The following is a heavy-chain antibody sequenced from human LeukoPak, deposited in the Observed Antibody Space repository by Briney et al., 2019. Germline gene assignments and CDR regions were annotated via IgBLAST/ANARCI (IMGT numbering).Heavy chain of an antibody. CDR1: GGSFSGYY. J-gene: IGHJ4*02. CDR3: ARDYDSSGYYYGYYFDY. CDR2: INHSGST. Sequence: SETLSLTCAVYGGSFSGYYWSWIRQPPGKGLEWIGEINHSGSTNYNPSLKSRVTISVDTSKNQFSLKLSSVTAADTAVYYCARDYDSSGYYYGYYFDYWGQGTLVTVSS. V-gene: IGHV4-34*01. D-gene: IGHD3-22*01.